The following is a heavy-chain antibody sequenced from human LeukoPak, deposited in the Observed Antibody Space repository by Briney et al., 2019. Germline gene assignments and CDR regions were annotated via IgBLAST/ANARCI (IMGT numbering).Heavy chain of an antibody. V-gene: IGHV3-23*01. Sequence: GGSLRLSCAASGFTFSSYAMSWGRQAPGEGLEWVSAISGSGGSTYYADSVKGRFTISRDNSKNTLYLQMNSLRAEDTAVYYCARGPRTLNDYWGQGTLVTVSS. CDR1: GFTFSSYA. CDR3: ARGPRTLNDY. J-gene: IGHJ4*02. CDR2: ISGSGGST.